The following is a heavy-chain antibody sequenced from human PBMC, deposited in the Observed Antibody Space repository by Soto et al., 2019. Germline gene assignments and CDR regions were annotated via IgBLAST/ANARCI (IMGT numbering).Heavy chain of an antibody. V-gene: IGHV4-30-4*01. Sequence: SETLSLTCTVSGASIRSTDYYWSWIRQAPGKGLEWIGYVYYTGSTYYNPSLMSRLTISVDTSKNQFPLKLTSVTAAETAVYYCVRTAREGAVAPHWFDRWGQGTQVTVSS. J-gene: IGHJ5*02. CDR3: VRTAREGAVAPHWFDR. CDR1: GASIRSTDYY. CDR2: VYYTGST. D-gene: IGHD2-21*02.